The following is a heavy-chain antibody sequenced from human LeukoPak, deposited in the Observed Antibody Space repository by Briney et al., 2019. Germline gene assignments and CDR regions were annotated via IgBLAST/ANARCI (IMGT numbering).Heavy chain of an antibody. CDR2: IRYDGSNK. CDR3: AKDRNELFDY. V-gene: IGHV3-30*02. D-gene: IGHD1-1*01. CDR1: GFTFSSYG. J-gene: IGHJ4*02. Sequence: GGSLRLSCAAPGFTFSSYGMLWVRQAPGKGLEWVAFIRYDGSNKYYADSVKGRFTISRDNSKNTMYLQMNSLRAEDTAVYYCAKDRNELFDYWGQGTLVTVSS.